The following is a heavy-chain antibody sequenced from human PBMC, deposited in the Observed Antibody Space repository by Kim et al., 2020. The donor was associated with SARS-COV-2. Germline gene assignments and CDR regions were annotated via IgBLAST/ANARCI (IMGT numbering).Heavy chain of an antibody. J-gene: IGHJ6*02. CDR3: ARGAKIAARSDYYYYYGMDV. V-gene: IGHV7-4-1*02. D-gene: IGHD6-6*01. CDR1: GYTFTSYA. CDR2: INTNTGNP. Sequence: ASVKVSCKASGYTFTSYAMNWVRQAPGQGLEWMGWINTNTGNPTYAQGFTGRFVFSLDTSVSTAYLQISSLKAEDTALYYCARGAKIAARSDYYYYYGMDVWGQGTTVTVSS.